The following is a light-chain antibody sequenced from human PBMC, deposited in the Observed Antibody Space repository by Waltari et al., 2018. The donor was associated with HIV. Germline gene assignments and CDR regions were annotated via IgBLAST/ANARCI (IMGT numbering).Light chain of an antibody. CDR3: QQRSNWPPEFT. CDR1: PSVSNH. J-gene: IGKJ3*01. Sequence: VLTQYPATLSFSPGARAPLSCRASPSVSNHLAWYQQKPGQAPRLLIYDASNRATGVPARFSGSRSGTDFTLTISSLDPEDFAVYYCQQRSNWPPEFTFGPGTKVDIK. V-gene: IGKV3-11*01. CDR2: DAS.